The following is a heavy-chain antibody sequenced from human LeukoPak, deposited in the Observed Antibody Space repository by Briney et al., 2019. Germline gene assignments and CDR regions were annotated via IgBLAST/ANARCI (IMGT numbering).Heavy chain of an antibody. CDR1: GYSFTSYW. Sequence: GESLKISCKGSGYSFTSYWIGWVRQMPGKGLEWMGIIYPGDSDTRYSPSFQGQVTISADKSISTAYLQWSSLKASDTAMYYCARHRGYSSSWYDYYYYMDVWGKGTTVTVSS. CDR3: ARHRGYSSSWYDYYYYMDV. J-gene: IGHJ6*03. V-gene: IGHV5-51*01. D-gene: IGHD6-13*01. CDR2: IYPGDSDT.